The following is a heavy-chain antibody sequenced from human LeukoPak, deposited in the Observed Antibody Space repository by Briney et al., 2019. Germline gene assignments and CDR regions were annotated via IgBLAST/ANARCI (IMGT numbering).Heavy chain of an antibody. CDR3: AGHCSSTSCYGGGLDY. CDR2: ISSSSSYI. J-gene: IGHJ4*02. V-gene: IGHV3-21*01. CDR1: GFTFSSYS. Sequence: GGSLRLSCAASGFTFSSYSMNWVRQAPGKGLEWVSSISSSSSYIYYADSVKGRFTISRDNAKNSLHLQMNSLRAEDTAVYYCAGHCSSTSCYGGGLDYWGQGTLVTVSS. D-gene: IGHD2-2*01.